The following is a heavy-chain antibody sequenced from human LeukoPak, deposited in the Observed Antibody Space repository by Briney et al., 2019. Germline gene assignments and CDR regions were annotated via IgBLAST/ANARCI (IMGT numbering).Heavy chain of an antibody. CDR2: IYYSGST. J-gene: IGHJ4*02. Sequence: SETLSLTRTVSGGSISSYYWSWIRQPPGKGLEWIGYIYYSGSTNYNPSLKSRVTISVDTSKNQFSLKLSSVTAADTAVYYCARGYCSSTSCYYPDWGQGTLVTVSS. CDR3: ARGYCSSTSCYYPD. D-gene: IGHD2-2*01. V-gene: IGHV4-59*01. CDR1: GGSISSYY.